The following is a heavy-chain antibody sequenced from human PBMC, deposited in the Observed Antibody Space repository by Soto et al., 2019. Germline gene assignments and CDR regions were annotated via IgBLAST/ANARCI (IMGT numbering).Heavy chain of an antibody. CDR2: TYYRSKWYY. J-gene: IGHJ4*01. D-gene: IGHD1-26*01. CDR1: GDNVSSNSAG. V-gene: IGHV6-1*01. CDR3: ARGEQYSGRIFDY. Sequence: SQTLSLTSAITGDNVSSNSAGWSRVRQSPSRGLEWLGRTYYRSKWYYEYAVSVRGRITINPDTSKNQYSLQLNSVTPEDTAVYFCARGEQYSGRIFDYWGQGXLVTVSS.